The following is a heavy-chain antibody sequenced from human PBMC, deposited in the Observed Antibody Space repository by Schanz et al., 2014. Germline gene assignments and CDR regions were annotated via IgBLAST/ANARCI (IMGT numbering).Heavy chain of an antibody. D-gene: IGHD2-2*01. CDR2: ISGSSSTK. J-gene: IGHJ1*01. Sequence: VQLAESGGGVVQPGRSLRLSCAASGFAFNNYGMHWVRQAPGKGLEWVSYISGSSSTKYYADSVKGRFTISRDNAKNSLYLQMSSLRAEDTALYYCARDTAQSCIGPSCFEYFQHWGQGALVTVSS. CDR1: GFAFNNYG. V-gene: IGHV3-48*04. CDR3: ARDTAQSCIGPSCFEYFQH.